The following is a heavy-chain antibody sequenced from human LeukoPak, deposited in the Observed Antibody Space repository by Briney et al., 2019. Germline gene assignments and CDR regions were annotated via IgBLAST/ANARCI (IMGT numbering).Heavy chain of an antibody. CDR1: GYTFTGYY. CDR2: IIPNSGGT. V-gene: IGHV1-2*02. CDR3: ARQGGGGNFEDAFDI. J-gene: IGHJ3*02. D-gene: IGHD4-23*01. Sequence: ASVKVSCKASGYTFTGYYIHWVRQAPGQGLEWMGWIIPNSGGTNYAQKFQGRVTMTRDTSISTAYMELSRLRSDDTAVYYCARQGGGGNFEDAFDIWGQGTMVTVSS.